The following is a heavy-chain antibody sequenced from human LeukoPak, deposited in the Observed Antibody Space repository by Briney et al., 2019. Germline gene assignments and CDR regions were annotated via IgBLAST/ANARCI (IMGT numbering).Heavy chain of an antibody. V-gene: IGHV1-3*01. D-gene: IGHD4-17*01. Sequence: ASVKVSCKASGYIFSDYAIQWVRQAPGQGLEWMGWINAGNGKTKYSQKFQGRVTITRDTSASTAYKELSGLRSEDTAVYYCARARWTSTVTTYYLDYWGQGTLVTVSS. J-gene: IGHJ4*02. CDR1: GYIFSDYA. CDR2: INAGNGKT. CDR3: ARARWTSTVTTYYLDY.